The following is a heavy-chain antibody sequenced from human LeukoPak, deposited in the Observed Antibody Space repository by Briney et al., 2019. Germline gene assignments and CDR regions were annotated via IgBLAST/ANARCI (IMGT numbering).Heavy chain of an antibody. Sequence: GGSLRLSCAASGFTFTNNFMSWVRQVPGKGLEWVANIKQDGSEKYYVDSVKGRFTISRDNAKNSLYLQMNSLRAEDTAVYYCARDLSVLLWFGELFGYFDYWGQGTLVTVSS. CDR2: IKQDGSEK. D-gene: IGHD3-10*01. J-gene: IGHJ4*02. V-gene: IGHV3-7*01. CDR1: GFTFTNNF. CDR3: ARDLSVLLWFGELFGYFDY.